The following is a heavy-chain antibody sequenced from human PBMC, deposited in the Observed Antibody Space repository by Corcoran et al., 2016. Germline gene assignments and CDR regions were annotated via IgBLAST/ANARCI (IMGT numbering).Heavy chain of an antibody. CDR3: ARGDYDSSGYYYEPFDY. J-gene: IGHJ4*02. CDR1: GGSISSYY. CDR2: IYTSGST. Sequence: QVQLQESGPGLVKPSETLSLTCTVSGGSISSYYWSWIRQPAGKGLEWIGRIYTSGSTNYNPSLKSRVTMSVDTSKNQFSLKLSSVTAADTAVDYCARGDYDSSGYYYEPFDYWGQGTLVTVSS. V-gene: IGHV4-4*07. D-gene: IGHD3-22*01.